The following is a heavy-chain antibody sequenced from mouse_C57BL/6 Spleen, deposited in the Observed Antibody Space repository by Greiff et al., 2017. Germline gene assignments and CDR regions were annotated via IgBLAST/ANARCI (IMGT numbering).Heavy chain of an antibody. J-gene: IGHJ3*01. CDR1: GYTFTDYN. D-gene: IGHD1-1*01. CDR2: INPNNGGT. CDR3: ARGGGVYGGFAY. V-gene: IGHV1-22*01. Sequence: VQLQQSGPELVKPGASVKMSCKASGYTFTDYNMHWVKQSHGKSLEWIGYINPNNGGTSYNQQFKGKATLTVNKSSSTAYMELRSLTSEGSAVYYGARGGGVYGGFAYWGQGTLVTVSA.